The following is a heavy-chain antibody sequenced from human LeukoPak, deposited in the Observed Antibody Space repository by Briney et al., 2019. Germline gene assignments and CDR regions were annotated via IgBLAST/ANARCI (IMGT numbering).Heavy chain of an antibody. J-gene: IGHJ3*02. CDR1: GCTFSSYG. Sequence: ASVKVSCKASGCTFSSYGMSWVRQAPGQGLEWLGGIMPIFGTANYAQKFEGRVTITADESTSTAYMELNSLRSEGTAVYYVAVLISMTVVVPRYDAFDIWGQGTMVTVSS. D-gene: IGHD3-22*01. CDR3: AVLISMTVVVPRYDAFDI. V-gene: IGHV1-69*13. CDR2: IMPIFGTA.